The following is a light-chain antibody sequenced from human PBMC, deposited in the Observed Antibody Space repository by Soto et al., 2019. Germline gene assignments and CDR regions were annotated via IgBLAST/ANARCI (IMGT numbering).Light chain of an antibody. CDR3: LLSYSDEKV. J-gene: IGLJ1*01. CDR2: DTS. V-gene: IGLV7-46*01. Sequence: QAVVTQEPSLTVSPGGTVTLTCGSSTGAVTSGHYPYWFQQKPGQAPRTLIYDTSNKYSRTPARFSVSLHGGKAALTLSGAQPEDEAGYYCLLSYSDEKVFGTGTKVPVL. CDR1: TGAVTSGHY.